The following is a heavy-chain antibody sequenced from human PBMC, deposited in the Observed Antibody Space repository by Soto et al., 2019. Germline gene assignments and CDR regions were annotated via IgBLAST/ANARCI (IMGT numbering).Heavy chain of an antibody. CDR2: IFSDGNT. CDR1: GLTVSSNY. J-gene: IGHJ4*02. D-gene: IGHD3-16*01. CDR3: AKGDFDS. V-gene: IGHV3-53*01. Sequence: EVPLVESGGGLIQPGGSLRLSCAASGLTVSSNYMSWVRRAPGKGLEWVAIIFSDGNTYHADSVKGRFTVSRDNSKNTVDLQMNSLRAEDTAVYYCAKGDFDSWGQGTLVTVSS.